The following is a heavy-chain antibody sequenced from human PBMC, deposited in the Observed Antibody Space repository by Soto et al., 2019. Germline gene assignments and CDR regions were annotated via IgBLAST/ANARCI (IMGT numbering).Heavy chain of an antibody. CDR2: IYHSGST. V-gene: IGHV4-4*02. CDR1: GGSIISSNW. J-gene: IGHJ6*02. D-gene: IGHD1-26*01. Sequence: SETLSLTCAVSGGSIISSNWWSWVRQPPGKGLEWIGEIYHSGSTNYNPSLKSRVTISVDKSKNQFSLKLSSVTAADTAVYYCARAAGSYWNYYYGMDVWGQGTTVTVSS. CDR3: ARAAGSYWNYYYGMDV.